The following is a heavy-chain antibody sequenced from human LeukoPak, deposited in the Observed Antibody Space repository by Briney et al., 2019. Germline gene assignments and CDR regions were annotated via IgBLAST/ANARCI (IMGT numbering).Heavy chain of an antibody. V-gene: IGHV1-18*01. J-gene: IGHJ3*02. CDR1: GYTFTSYG. CDR2: ISAYNGNT. CDR3: ARDHLVATGRRESDAFDI. D-gene: IGHD5-12*01. Sequence: GASVKVSCKASGYTFTSYGISWVRQAPGQGLEWMGWISAYNGNTNYAQKLQGRVTMTTDTSTSTAYMELRSLRSDDTAAYYCARDHLVATGRRESDAFDIWGQGTMVTVSS.